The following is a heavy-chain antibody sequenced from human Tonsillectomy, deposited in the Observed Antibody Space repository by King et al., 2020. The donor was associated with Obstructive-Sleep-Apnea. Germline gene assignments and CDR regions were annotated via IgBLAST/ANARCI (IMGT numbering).Heavy chain of an antibody. V-gene: IGHV3-30*18. CDR1: GFTFSGYG. Sequence: VQLVESGGGVVQPGRSLRLSCAASGFTFSGYGVHWVRQAPGKGLEWVAAISYDGINKNYADSVKGRFTISRDNSKNTLYLQMNSLRAEDTAVYYCAKDQLYYYDSIGYYGPDSWVQGTLVTVSS. D-gene: IGHD3-22*01. J-gene: IGHJ4*02. CDR2: ISYDGINK. CDR3: AKDQLYYYDSIGYYGPDS.